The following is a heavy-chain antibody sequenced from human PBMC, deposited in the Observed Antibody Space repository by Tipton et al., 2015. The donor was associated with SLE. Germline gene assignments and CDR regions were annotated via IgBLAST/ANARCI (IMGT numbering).Heavy chain of an antibody. D-gene: IGHD1-1*01. CDR3: ARGSYWNPSLYDS. CDR2: IYYR. J-gene: IGHJ4*02. Sequence: TLSLTCTVSGVSVSSYYWSWIRQPPGKGLEWIGNIYYRYNPSLSSRVTISVDESNNQFSLRLSSVTAADTALYYCARGSYWNPSLYDSWGQGTLVTVSS. V-gene: IGHV4-59*08. CDR1: GVSVSSYY.